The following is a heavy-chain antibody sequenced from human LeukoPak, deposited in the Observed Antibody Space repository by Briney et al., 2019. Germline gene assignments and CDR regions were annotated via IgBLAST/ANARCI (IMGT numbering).Heavy chain of an antibody. CDR1: GXTFSSCA. Sequence: GGSLRLSCAASGXTFSSCAMHWVRQAPGKGLEWVELIWYDGSNKYYADSVRGRFTISRDNSKNTLYLQMNSLRAEDTAVYYCAGGSGDYSPDYWGQGTLVTVSS. CDR2: IWYDGSNK. J-gene: IGHJ4*02. D-gene: IGHD4-17*01. CDR3: AGGSGDYSPDY. V-gene: IGHV3-33*01.